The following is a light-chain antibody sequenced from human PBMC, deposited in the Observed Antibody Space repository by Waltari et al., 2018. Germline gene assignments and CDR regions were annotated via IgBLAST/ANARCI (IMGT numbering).Light chain of an antibody. CDR3: QQTYTTPTWT. J-gene: IGKJ1*01. Sequence: DIQMTQSPLSLSASVGDRVTITCRARQTIRKYLNWYQQKPGKAPKLLIHAASRLQSGVPSRFSGSGSETEFTLTINSLQLEDCAIYYCQQTYTTPTWTFGQGTRVDIK. CDR1: QTIRKY. V-gene: IGKV1-39*01. CDR2: AAS.